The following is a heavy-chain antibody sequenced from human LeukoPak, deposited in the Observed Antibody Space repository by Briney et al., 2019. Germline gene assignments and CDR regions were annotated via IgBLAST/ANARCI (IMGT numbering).Heavy chain of an antibody. CDR2: INYDGSEK. V-gene: IGHV3-7*01. J-gene: IGHJ4*02. Sequence: GGSVRLSCASSGFTLSSYWMSWVRQAPGKGLEWVGDINYDGSEKYYVDSVKGRVTISRDNAKNTLYMQMNSLRAGDTAVYYCERDIAAPGLFFDYWGQGTLVTVSS. CDR1: GFTLSSYW. D-gene: IGHD6-13*01. CDR3: ERDIAAPGLFFDY.